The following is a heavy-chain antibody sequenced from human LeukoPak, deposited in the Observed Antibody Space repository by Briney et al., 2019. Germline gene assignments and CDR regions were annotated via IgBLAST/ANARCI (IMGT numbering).Heavy chain of an antibody. D-gene: IGHD5-18*01. Sequence: GGSLRLSCAASGFTFDDYAMHWVRQAPGKGLEWVSGISWNSGSIGYADSVKGRFTISRDNAKNSLYLQMNSLRAEDTALYYCAKDIFPGRDTAMVRDNWFDPWGQGTLVTVSS. V-gene: IGHV3-9*01. J-gene: IGHJ5*02. CDR2: ISWNSGSI. CDR1: GFTFDDYA. CDR3: AKDIFPGRDTAMVRDNWFDP.